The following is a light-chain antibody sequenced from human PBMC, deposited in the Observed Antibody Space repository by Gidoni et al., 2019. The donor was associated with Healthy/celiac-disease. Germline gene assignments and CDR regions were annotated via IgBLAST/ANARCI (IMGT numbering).Light chain of an antibody. Sequence: DIQLTQAPSSLSASVGDRVTITCRASQTINNYLNWYQHKPGKAPKLLIYAAGSLQSGVPSRFRGSGSGTDFTLTLSSLQPEDFATYYCQQSYSTPWTFGQGTKVEIK. CDR3: QQSYSTPWT. CDR1: QTINNY. V-gene: IGKV1-39*01. CDR2: AAG. J-gene: IGKJ1*01.